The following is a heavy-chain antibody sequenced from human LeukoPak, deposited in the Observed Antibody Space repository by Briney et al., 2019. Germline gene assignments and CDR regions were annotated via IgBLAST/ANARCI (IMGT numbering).Heavy chain of an antibody. CDR1: GGSITSHY. Sequence: PSETLSLTCSVSGGSITSHYWSWIRQSPGKGLEWISYISYTESPRYNPSFQSRVTISLDTSKTHFSLKLTSVTAADTAVYYCARLLNNDNAGDPDTFDMWGPGTMVTVSS. V-gene: IGHV4-59*08. CDR3: ARLLNNDNAGDPDTFDM. CDR2: ISYTESP. J-gene: IGHJ3*02. D-gene: IGHD4-17*01.